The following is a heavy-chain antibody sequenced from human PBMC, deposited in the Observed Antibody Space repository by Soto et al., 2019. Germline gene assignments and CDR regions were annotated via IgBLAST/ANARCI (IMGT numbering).Heavy chain of an antibody. CDR2: VESDGIT. Sequence: GGSLRLSCAASGFTFSSYWMHWVRQAPGKGLVWISHVESDGITTYADSVKGRFTISRDNAKSMLYLQMNSLRAEDTAVYYCAREIGYSYGPFDYWGQGTLVTVSS. D-gene: IGHD5-18*01. CDR3: AREIGYSYGPFDY. V-gene: IGHV3-74*01. CDR1: GFTFSSYW. J-gene: IGHJ4*02.